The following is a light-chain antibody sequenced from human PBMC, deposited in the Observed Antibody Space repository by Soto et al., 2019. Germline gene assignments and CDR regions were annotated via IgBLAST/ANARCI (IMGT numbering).Light chain of an antibody. CDR2: STN. CDR3: AAWYDTLSVWV. V-gene: IGLV1-44*01. CDR1: RSNIGRST. Sequence: QSVLTQPPSTSGTPGQRVTISCSGSRSNIGRSTVNWYQQLPGTAPKVLVYSTNQRPSGVPDRFSGSKSGTSASLAISGLQSEDEADYYCAAWYDTLSVWVFGGGTKVTVL. J-gene: IGLJ3*02.